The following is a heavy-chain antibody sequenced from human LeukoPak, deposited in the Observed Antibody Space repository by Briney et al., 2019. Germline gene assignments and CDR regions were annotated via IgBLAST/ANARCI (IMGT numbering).Heavy chain of an antibody. CDR3: ARDPFCSSSTGCYFEDWFDP. J-gene: IGHJ5*02. Sequence: GASVKVSCKASGYTFTGYYMHWVRQAPGQGLEWMGWINPNSGGTNYAQKFQGRVTMTRDTSISTAYMELSRLRSDDTAVYYCARDPFCSSSTGCYFEDWFDPWGPGTLVTVSS. D-gene: IGHD2-2*01. CDR1: GYTFTGYY. CDR2: INPNSGGT. V-gene: IGHV1-2*02.